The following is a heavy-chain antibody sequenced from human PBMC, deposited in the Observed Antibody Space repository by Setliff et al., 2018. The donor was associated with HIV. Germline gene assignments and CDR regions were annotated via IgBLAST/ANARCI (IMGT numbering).Heavy chain of an antibody. D-gene: IGHD1-20*01. CDR1: GFTFRNYG. V-gene: IGHV3-30*02. CDR2: IRLDGSDK. Sequence: PGGSLRLSCAASGFTFRNYGMHWVRQAPGKGLEWVAFIRLDGSDKFYADSVKGRFTISRDNSKNTLYLQMNSLRAADTAVYYCVKDRTYMAFDIWGQGTMVTVSS. J-gene: IGHJ3*02. CDR3: VKDRTYMAFDI.